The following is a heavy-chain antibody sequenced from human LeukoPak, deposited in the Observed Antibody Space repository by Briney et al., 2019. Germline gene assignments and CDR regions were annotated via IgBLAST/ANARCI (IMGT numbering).Heavy chain of an antibody. CDR1: GFTFSSYG. CDR2: ISYDGSNK. D-gene: IGHD3-10*01. V-gene: IGHV3-30*19. Sequence: GGSLRLSCAASGFTFSSYGMHWVRQAPGKGLEWVAVISYDGSNKYYADSVKGRFTISRDNSKNTLYLQMNSLRAEDTAVYYCARDGGSGVTYYYYYMDVWGKGTTVTVSS. CDR3: ARDGGSGVTYYYYYMDV. J-gene: IGHJ6*03.